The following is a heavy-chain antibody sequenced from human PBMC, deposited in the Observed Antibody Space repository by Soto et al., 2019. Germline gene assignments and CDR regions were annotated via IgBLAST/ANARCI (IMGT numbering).Heavy chain of an antibody. CDR3: ASKDTAMVAPYYYYGMDV. D-gene: IGHD5-18*01. V-gene: IGHV5-10-1*01. CDR2: IDPSDSYT. Sequence: GESLKISCNGSGYSFTSYWISWVRQMPGKGLEWMGRIDPSDSYTNYSPSFQGHVTISADKSISTAYLQWSSLKASDTAMYYCASKDTAMVAPYYYYGMDVWGQGTTVTVS. J-gene: IGHJ6*02. CDR1: GYSFTSYW.